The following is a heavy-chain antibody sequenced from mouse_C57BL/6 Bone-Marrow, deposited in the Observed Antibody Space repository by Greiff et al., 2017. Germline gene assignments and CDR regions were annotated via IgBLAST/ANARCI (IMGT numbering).Heavy chain of an antibody. CDR2: IDPSDSYT. CDR1: GYTFTSYW. CDR3: ASLSYYGNYGGYY. V-gene: IGHV1-69*01. Sequence: VQLQQPGAELVMPGASVKLSCKASGYTFTSYWMHWVKQRPGQGLEWIGEIDPSDSYTNYNQKFKSKSTLTVDKSSSTAYMQLSSLTSEDSAVYYCASLSYYGNYGGYYWGQGTTLTVSS. D-gene: IGHD2-1*01. J-gene: IGHJ2*01.